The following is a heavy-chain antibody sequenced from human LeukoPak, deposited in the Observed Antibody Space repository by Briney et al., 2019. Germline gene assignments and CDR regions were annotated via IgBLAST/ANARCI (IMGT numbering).Heavy chain of an antibody. CDR2: IIPIFGTA. Sequence: SVKVSCKASGGTFSSYAISWVRQAPGQGLEWMGGIIPIFGTANYAQKFQGRVTITADESTNTAYMEPSSLRSEDTAVYYCARSRDGYNYVAFDYWGQGTLVTVSS. V-gene: IGHV1-69*01. CDR3: ARSRDGYNYVAFDY. D-gene: IGHD5-24*01. CDR1: GGTFSSYA. J-gene: IGHJ4*02.